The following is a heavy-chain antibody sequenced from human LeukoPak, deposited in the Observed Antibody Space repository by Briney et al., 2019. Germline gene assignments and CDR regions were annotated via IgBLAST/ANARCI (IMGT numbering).Heavy chain of an antibody. CDR3: ARGPLYYYYGMDV. Sequence: ETLPLTCAVYGGSFSGYYWSWIRQPPGKGLEWVASIKPDGSEKYYVDSMKGRFTISRDNAKNSLYLEMNSLRAEDTAVYYCARGPLYYYYGMDVWGQGTTVTVSS. CDR1: GGSFSGYY. CDR2: IKPDGSEK. V-gene: IGHV3-7*01. J-gene: IGHJ6*02.